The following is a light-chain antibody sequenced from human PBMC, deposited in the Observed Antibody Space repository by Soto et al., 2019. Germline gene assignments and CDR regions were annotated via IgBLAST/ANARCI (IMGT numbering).Light chain of an antibody. CDR2: WAS. CDR1: QXVLSSSNNRNY. CDR3: QQYYSTCWT. J-gene: IGKJ1*01. Sequence: DIVMTQSPDSLAVSLGERATINXXSSQXVLSSSNNRNYLAWFQLKPGQPPKXXIYWASTRESGVPDRFSGSGSGTDFTLTISSLQAEDVAVYYCQQYYSTCWTFGQGTKVDIK. V-gene: IGKV4-1*01.